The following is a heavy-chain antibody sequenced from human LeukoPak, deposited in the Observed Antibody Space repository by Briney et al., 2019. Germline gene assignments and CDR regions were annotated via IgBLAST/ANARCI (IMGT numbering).Heavy chain of an antibody. J-gene: IGHJ3*01. CDR2: IPSGGSNE. CDR1: GFTFTNSA. CDR3: AKDIQLST. V-gene: IGHV3-33*05. D-gene: IGHD5-24*01. Sequence: PGRSLRLSCAASGFTFTNSAMHWGRRAPDAGLEWVALIPSGGSNEYYADSVKVRFTIHRTNPKNTPSLQLNILRVEHTAIYFCAKDIQLSTWGLGTMVTVSS.